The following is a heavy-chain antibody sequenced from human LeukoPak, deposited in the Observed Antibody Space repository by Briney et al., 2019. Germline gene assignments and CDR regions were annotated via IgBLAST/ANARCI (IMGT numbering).Heavy chain of an antibody. Sequence: PSETLSLTCTVSGGSISSGNYYWSWIRQPAGRGLEWIGRIYPSGYTNYNPSLKSRVTISVDTSKNHSSLKLSSVTAADTAVYYCARDSTVSRNWFDLWGQGTLVTVSS. D-gene: IGHD4-11*01. CDR1: GGSISSGNYY. J-gene: IGHJ5*02. CDR2: IYPSGYT. CDR3: ARDSTVSRNWFDL. V-gene: IGHV4-61*02.